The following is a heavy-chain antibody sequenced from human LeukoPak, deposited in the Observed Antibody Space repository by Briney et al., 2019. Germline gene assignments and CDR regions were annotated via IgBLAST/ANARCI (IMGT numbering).Heavy chain of an antibody. Sequence: SETLSLTCTVSGGSISSSSYYWGWIRQPPGKGLEWIGSIYYSGSTYYNPSPKSRVTISVDTSKNQFSLKLSSVTAADTAVYYCARVPDYGGHRGVPDYWGQGTLVTVSS. CDR2: IYYSGST. V-gene: IGHV4-39*07. D-gene: IGHD4-23*01. CDR1: GGSISSSSYY. CDR3: ARVPDYGGHRGVPDY. J-gene: IGHJ4*02.